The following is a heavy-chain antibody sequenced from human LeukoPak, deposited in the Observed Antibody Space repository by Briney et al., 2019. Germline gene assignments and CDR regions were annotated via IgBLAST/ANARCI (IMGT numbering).Heavy chain of an antibody. Sequence: PGGSLRLSCEASGFTFSSYAMAWVRPAPGKGLEWLSYITSSSNINYADSVKGRFTISRDNAKNSLYLQMNSLRDEDTAVYYCARSANPGVHEFDPWGQGTLVTVSS. V-gene: IGHV3-48*02. D-gene: IGHD6-6*01. CDR1: GFTFSSYA. J-gene: IGHJ5*02. CDR2: ITSSSNI. CDR3: ARSANPGVHEFDP.